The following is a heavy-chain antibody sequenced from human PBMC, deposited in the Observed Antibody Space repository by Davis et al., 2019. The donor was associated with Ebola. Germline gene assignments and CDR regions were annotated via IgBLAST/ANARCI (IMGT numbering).Heavy chain of an antibody. V-gene: IGHV4-34*01. CDR1: GGSFSGYY. Sequence: SETLSLTCAVYGGSFSGYYWSWIRQPPGKGLEWIGEINHSGSTNYHPSLKSRVTISVDTSKNQFSLKLSSVTAADTAVYYCAREKGLFLEWSVYYYYGMDVWGQGTTVTVSS. CDR3: AREKGLFLEWSVYYYYGMDV. CDR2: INHSGST. D-gene: IGHD3-3*01. J-gene: IGHJ6*02.